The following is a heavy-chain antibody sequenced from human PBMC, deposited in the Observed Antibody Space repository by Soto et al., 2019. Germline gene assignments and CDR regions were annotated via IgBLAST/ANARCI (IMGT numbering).Heavy chain of an antibody. Sequence: SETLSLTCTVSGGSISSYYWSWIRQPPGKGLEWIGYIYYSGSTNYNPSLKSRVTISVDTSKNQFSLKLSSVTAADTAVYYCARAGRDCSSTGCYVIWGLGSDAFEIWGQGTMVTVSS. CDR3: ARAGRDCSSTGCYVIWGLGSDAFEI. V-gene: IGHV4-59*01. J-gene: IGHJ3*02. D-gene: IGHD2-2*01. CDR2: IYYSGST. CDR1: GGSISSYY.